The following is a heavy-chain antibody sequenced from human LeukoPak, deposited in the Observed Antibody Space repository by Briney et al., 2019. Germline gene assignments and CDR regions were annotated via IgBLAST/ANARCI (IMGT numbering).Heavy chain of an antibody. Sequence: GGSLRLSCAASGFTDSSNYMSWVRQAPGKGLEWVSVIYSGGSTYYADSVKGRFTISRDNSKNTLYLQMNSLRAEDTAVYYCARGRGYSYGHFDYWGQGTLVTVSS. CDR3: ARGRGYSYGHFDY. V-gene: IGHV3-53*01. D-gene: IGHD5-18*01. J-gene: IGHJ4*02. CDR1: GFTDSSNY. CDR2: IYSGGST.